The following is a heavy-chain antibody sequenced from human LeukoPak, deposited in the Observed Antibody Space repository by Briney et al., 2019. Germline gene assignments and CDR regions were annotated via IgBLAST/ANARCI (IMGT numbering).Heavy chain of an antibody. V-gene: IGHV4-61*02. J-gene: IGHJ6*03. CDR3: ARDPYSGYYGDYYYYYMDV. CDR1: GGSISSGSYY. CDR2: IYTSGST. D-gene: IGHD5-12*01. Sequence: PSETLSLTCTVSGGSISSGSYYWSWIRQPAGKGLEWIGRIYTSGSTNYNPSLKSRVTISVDTSKNQFSLKLSSVTAADTAVYYCARDPYSGYYGDYYYYYMDVWGKGTTVTISS.